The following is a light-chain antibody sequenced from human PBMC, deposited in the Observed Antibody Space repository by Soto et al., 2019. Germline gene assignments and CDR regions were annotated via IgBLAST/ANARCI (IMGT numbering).Light chain of an antibody. V-gene: IGKV3-20*01. CDR2: GVS. CDR1: QSVNSNF. J-gene: IGKJ2*01. CDR3: QQYGNSPRT. Sequence: EIGLTQSPGTLSMSPGERATLSCRASQSVNSNFFAWYQQKPGQAPRLLIYGVSTRATGIPDRFTGSGSGTDFALTISGLEPEDFAVYYCQQYGNSPRTFGQGTKVEIK.